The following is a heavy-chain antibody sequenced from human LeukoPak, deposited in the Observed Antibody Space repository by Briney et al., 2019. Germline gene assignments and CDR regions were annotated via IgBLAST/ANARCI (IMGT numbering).Heavy chain of an antibody. J-gene: IGHJ6*04. Sequence: ASVKVSCKASGGTFSSYAISWVRQAPGQGLEWMGGIIPIFGTANYAQKFQGRVTITADESTSTAYMELSSLRSEDTAVYYCARERSHVDILTGYYTYYYYYCMDVWGKGTTVTVSS. CDR2: IIPIFGTA. CDR3: ARERSHVDILTGYYTYYYYYCMDV. D-gene: IGHD3-9*01. V-gene: IGHV1-69*13. CDR1: GGTFSSYA.